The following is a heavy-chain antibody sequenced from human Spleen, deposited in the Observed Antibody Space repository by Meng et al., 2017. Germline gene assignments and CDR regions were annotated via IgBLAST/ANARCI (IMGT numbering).Heavy chain of an antibody. V-gene: IGHV3-7*01. J-gene: IGHJ4*02. CDR1: GFAFDDFA. CDR3: ARFSSWYYFDY. CDR2: INQDGSEK. D-gene: IGHD6-13*01. Sequence: GESLKISCAASGFAFDDFAMHWVRQAPGKGLEWVAIINQDGSEKYYVDSVKGRFTISRDNAKNSLYLQMNSLRAEDTAVYYCARFSSWYYFDYWGQGTLVTVSS.